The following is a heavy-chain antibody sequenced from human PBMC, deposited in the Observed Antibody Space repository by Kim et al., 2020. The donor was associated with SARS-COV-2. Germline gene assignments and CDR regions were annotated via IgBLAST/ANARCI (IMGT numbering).Heavy chain of an antibody. J-gene: IGHJ4*02. CDR3: ARGGEVSRPSGSYGDC. D-gene: IGHD1-26*01. CDR2: INSDETST. CDR1: GFTFSSHW. V-gene: IGHV3-74*01. Sequence: GGSLRLSCAASGFTFSSHWMLWVRQAPGKGLVWVSRINSDETSTTYADSVKGRFTISRDNDKNTLYLQMNSLRAEDTAVYYCARGGEVSRPSGSYGDCWGQGTLVTVSS.